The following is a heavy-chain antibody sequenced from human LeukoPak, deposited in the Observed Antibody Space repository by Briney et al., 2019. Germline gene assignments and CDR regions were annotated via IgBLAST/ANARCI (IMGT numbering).Heavy chain of an antibody. CDR1: GFTFSNAW. D-gene: IGHD3-22*01. J-gene: IGHJ5*02. CDR3: VKGLEDRHDSTGYYCNWFDP. Sequence: PGGSLRLSCVASGFTFSNAWMSWVRQAPGKGLEWVSTINGEGGRTYYADSVKGRFTISRDNSKNMLSVQINSLRAEDTAICYCVKGLEDRHDSTGYYCNWFDPWGQGTLVTVSS. CDR2: INGEGGRT. V-gene: IGHV3-23*01.